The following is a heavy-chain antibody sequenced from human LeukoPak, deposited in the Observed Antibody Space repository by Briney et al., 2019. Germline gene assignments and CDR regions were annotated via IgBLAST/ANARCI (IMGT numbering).Heavy chain of an antibody. CDR3: ARRTGDPYNWFDP. V-gene: IGHV1-69*10. Sequence: SVKVSCKASGYTFTGYYMHWVRQAPGRGLEWMGRIIPILGIANYAQKFQGRVTITADKSTSTAYMELSSLRSEDTAVYYCARRTGDPYNWFDPWGQGTLVTVSS. J-gene: IGHJ5*02. D-gene: IGHD7-27*01. CDR1: GYTFTGYY. CDR2: IIPILGIA.